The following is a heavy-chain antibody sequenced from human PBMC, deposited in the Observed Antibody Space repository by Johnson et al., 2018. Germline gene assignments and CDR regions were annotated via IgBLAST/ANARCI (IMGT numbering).Heavy chain of an antibody. CDR2: IYYSGST. CDR1: GGSISSSSYY. Sequence: QVQLQESGPGLVKPSETLSLTCTVSGGSISSSSYYWGWIRQPPGKGLEWIGSIYYSGSTYYNPSLKSRVTISVDPSKNQFPLKLSSVTAADTAVYYCARGPYYYDSSGYLENDAFDIWGQGTMVTVSS. D-gene: IGHD3-22*01. J-gene: IGHJ3*02. V-gene: IGHV4-39*07. CDR3: ARGPYYYDSSGYLENDAFDI.